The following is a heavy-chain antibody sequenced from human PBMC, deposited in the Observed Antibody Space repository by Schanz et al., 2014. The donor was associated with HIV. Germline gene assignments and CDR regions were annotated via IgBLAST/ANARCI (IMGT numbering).Heavy chain of an antibody. CDR1: GFTFSSYA. Sequence: VQLVESGGGVVQPGRSLRLSCAASGFTFSSYAMSWVRQAPGKGLVWVSRISSDGSSTSYADSVKGRFTISRDNAKNTLYLQTNSLRGEDTAVYYCARGSGFLDYYYYGMDVWGQGTTVTVSS. CDR2: ISSDGSST. CDR3: ARGSGFLDYYYYGMDV. V-gene: IGHV3-74*02. D-gene: IGHD5-12*01. J-gene: IGHJ6*02.